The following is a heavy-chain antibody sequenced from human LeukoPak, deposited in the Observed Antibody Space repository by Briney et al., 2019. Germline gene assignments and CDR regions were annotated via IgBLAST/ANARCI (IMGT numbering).Heavy chain of an antibody. D-gene: IGHD2-15*01. CDR3: TRELGYCSGGSCYYWFDP. V-gene: IGHV3-7*01. J-gene: IGHJ5*02. CDR1: GFTFSRYW. CDR2: IKEDGSQK. Sequence: GGSLRLSCAASGFTFSRYWMSWVRQAPGKGLEWVANIKEDGSQKYYVDSVKGRFTISRDNAKNSLYLQMSSLRAEDTAVYYCTRELGYCSGGSCYYWFDPWGQGNLVTVSS.